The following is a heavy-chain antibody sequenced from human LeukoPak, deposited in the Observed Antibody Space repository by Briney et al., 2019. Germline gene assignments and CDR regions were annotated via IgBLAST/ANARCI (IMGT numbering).Heavy chain of an antibody. D-gene: IGHD1-26*01. J-gene: IGHJ4*02. CDR2: IYHSGST. CDR1: GGSITNNY. Sequence: SETLSLTCTVSGGSITNNYWAWIRQPPGKGLEWIGEIYHSGSTNYNPSLKSRVTISVDKSKNQFSLKLSSVTAADTAVYYCARDALVGATTGFDYWGQGTLVTVSS. CDR3: ARDALVGATTGFDY. V-gene: IGHV4-59*12.